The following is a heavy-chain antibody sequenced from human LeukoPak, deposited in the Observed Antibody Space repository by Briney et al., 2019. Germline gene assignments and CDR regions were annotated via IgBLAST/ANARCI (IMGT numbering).Heavy chain of an antibody. V-gene: IGHV3-66*01. CDR3: ARWAGFGLPFDY. J-gene: IGHJ4*02. CDR1: GFTVSTNY. D-gene: IGHD5-18*01. CDR2: LYTGGNT. Sequence: GGSLRLSCAASGFTVSTNYMSWVRQAPGKGLEWVSVLYTGGNTYYADSVKGRFTISRDNSENTLYLQMISLRAEDTAVYYCARWAGFGLPFDYWGQGTLVTVSS.